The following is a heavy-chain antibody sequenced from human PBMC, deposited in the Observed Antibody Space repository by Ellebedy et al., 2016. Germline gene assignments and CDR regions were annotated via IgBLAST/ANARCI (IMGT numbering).Heavy chain of an antibody. D-gene: IGHD2-2*01. J-gene: IGHJ4*02. V-gene: IGHV1-2*02. Sequence: ASVNVSCKASGYTFTGYYMHWVRQAPGQGLEWMGWINPTSGGTNFAQKFQGRISMTRDTSISTAYMELRSLTSDDTAKYFCARHSPYPMPSSIDYWGQGTLVTVSS. CDR2: INPTSGGT. CDR1: GYTFTGYY. CDR3: ARHSPYPMPSSIDY.